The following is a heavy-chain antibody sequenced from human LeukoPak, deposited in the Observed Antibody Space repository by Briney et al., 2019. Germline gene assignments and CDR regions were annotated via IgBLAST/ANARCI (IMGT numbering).Heavy chain of an antibody. J-gene: IGHJ4*02. CDR2: IYYSGNT. Sequence: SETLSVTCTVSGGSISSDYWSCIRQPPGKGLEWIGYIYYSGNTNYNPSLKSRVTISVHTSKNQFSLKLSSVTAADTAVYYCARRYSSGWLFDYWGRGTLVTVSS. V-gene: IGHV4-59*01. D-gene: IGHD6-19*01. CDR1: GGSISSDY. CDR3: ARRYSSGWLFDY.